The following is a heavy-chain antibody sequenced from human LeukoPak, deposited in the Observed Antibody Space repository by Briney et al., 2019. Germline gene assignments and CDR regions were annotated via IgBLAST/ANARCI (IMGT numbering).Heavy chain of an antibody. CDR2: INHSGST. Sequence: SETLSLTCAVYGGSFSGYYWSWIRQPPGKGLEWIGEINHSGSTNYNPSLKSRVTISVDTSKNQFSLKLSSVTAADTAVYYCARDKYDFWSGYTNWFDPWGQGTLVTVSS. CDR1: GGSFSGYY. V-gene: IGHV4-34*01. CDR3: ARDKYDFWSGYTNWFDP. D-gene: IGHD3-3*01. J-gene: IGHJ5*02.